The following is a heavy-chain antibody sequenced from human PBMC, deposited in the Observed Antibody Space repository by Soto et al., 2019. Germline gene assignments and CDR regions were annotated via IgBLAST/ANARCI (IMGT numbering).Heavy chain of an antibody. CDR1: GFTFDDYA. J-gene: IGHJ4*02. CDR2: ISWNSGSI. CDR3: AKDGRRYCSGGSCLQIDY. Sequence: EVQLVESGGGLVQPGRSLRLSCAASGFTFDDYAMHWVRQAPGKGLEWVSGISWNSGSIGYADPVKGRFTISRDNAKNSLYLQMNSLRAEDTALYYCAKDGRRYCSGGSCLQIDYWGQGTLVTVSS. D-gene: IGHD2-15*01. V-gene: IGHV3-9*01.